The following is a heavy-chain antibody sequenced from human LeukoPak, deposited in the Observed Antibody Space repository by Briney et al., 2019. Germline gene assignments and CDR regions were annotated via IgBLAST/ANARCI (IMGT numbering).Heavy chain of an antibody. J-gene: IGHJ4*02. CDR2: IFPNGNT. CDR3: ARANPVYGDFDY. Sequence: GGSLRLSCALSGLAVSDNYLSWVRQAPGGGLEGVSVIFPNGNTYSADFVQGRFSISRDKSTNTLFLDMSSLRTDDTAIYFCARANPVYGDFDYWGQGTLVSVSS. V-gene: IGHV3-53*01. CDR1: GLAVSDNY. D-gene: IGHD4-17*01.